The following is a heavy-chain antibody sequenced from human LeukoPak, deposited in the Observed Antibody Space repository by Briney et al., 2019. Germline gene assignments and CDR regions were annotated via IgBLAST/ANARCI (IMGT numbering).Heavy chain of an antibody. D-gene: IGHD1-14*01. CDR1: GFSLSNYG. V-gene: IGHV3-33*01. Sequence: GGSLRLSCAASGFSLSNYGMHWVRQAPGKGLEWVAALLYDGNTKHYADSVKGRFTISRDISKNTFYLQMNSLTAEDTAVYYCARDHRPEIQYYYMDVWGKGTTVAVSS. CDR3: ARDHRPEIQYYYMDV. J-gene: IGHJ6*03. CDR2: LLYDGNTK.